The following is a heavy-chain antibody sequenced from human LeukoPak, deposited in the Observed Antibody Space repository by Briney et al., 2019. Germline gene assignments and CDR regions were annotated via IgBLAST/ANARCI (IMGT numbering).Heavy chain of an antibody. CDR1: GYTFTGYY. CDR3: ARDLAPGDTAMAHYYYYGMDV. V-gene: IGHV1-2*02. CDR2: INPNSGGT. J-gene: IGHJ6*04. Sequence: GASVKVSCKASGYTFTGYYMHWLRQAPGQGLEWMGWINPNSGGTNYAQKFQGRVTMTRDTSISTAYMELSRLRSDDTAVYYCARDLAPGDTAMAHYYYYGMDVWGKATTVTVSS. D-gene: IGHD5-18*01.